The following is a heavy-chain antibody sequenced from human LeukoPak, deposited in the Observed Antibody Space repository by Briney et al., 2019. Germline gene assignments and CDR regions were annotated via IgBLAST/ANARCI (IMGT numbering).Heavy chain of an antibody. D-gene: IGHD3-10*01. V-gene: IGHV4-59*01. CDR1: GRSISSYY. J-gene: IGHJ5*02. CDR3: ARGGYYGSGNDFRFDP. Sequence: SETLSLTCTVSGRSISSYYWSWIRQSPGKGLECIGYIHYTGSTNYNPSLKSRVTISVETSKNQFSLKLKSVTAADTAVYCCARGGYYGSGNDFRFDPWGQGTLVTVSS. CDR2: IHYTGST.